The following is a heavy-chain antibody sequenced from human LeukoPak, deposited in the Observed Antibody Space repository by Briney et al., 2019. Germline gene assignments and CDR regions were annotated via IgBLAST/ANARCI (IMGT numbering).Heavy chain of an antibody. V-gene: IGHV4-59*01. CDR2: IYYSGST. J-gene: IGHJ5*02. CDR3: AREQRIAAARNWFDP. Sequence: SETLSLTCTVSGGSISSYYWSWIRQPPGKGLEWIGYIYYSGSTNYNPSLKSRVTISVDTSKNQFSLKLSSVTAADTAVYYCAREQRIAAARNWFDPWGQGTLVTVSS. D-gene: IGHD6-13*01. CDR1: GGSISSYY.